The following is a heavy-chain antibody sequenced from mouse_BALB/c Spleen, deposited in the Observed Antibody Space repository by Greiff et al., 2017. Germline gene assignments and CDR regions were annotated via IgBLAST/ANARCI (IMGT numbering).Heavy chain of an antibody. Sequence: QVQLQQSGAELVRPGTSVKVSCKASGYAFTNYLIEWVKQRPGQGLEWIGVINPGSGGTNYNEKFKGKATLTADKSSSTAYMQLSSLTSDDSAVYFCARRSNWDVSYWYFDVWGAGTTVTVSS. V-gene: IGHV1-54*01. CDR1: GYAFTNYL. D-gene: IGHD4-1*01. CDR2: INPGSGGT. J-gene: IGHJ1*01. CDR3: ARRSNWDVSYWYFDV.